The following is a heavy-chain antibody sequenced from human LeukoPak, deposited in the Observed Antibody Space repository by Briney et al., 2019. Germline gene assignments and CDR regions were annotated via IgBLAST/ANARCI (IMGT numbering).Heavy chain of an antibody. J-gene: IGHJ4*02. CDR2: IKSDESGK. D-gene: IGHD3-16*02. V-gene: IGHV3-30*02. CDR1: GFTFSNYG. CDR3: TKGISTEDYRFFF. Sequence: SGGSLRLSCTTSGFTFSNYGIHWVRQAPGKGLEWVSFIKSDESGKHYADSVKGRFTISRDNSKNTLYLQMNSLRPEDTAVYYCTKGISTEDYRFFFWGQGALVTVSS.